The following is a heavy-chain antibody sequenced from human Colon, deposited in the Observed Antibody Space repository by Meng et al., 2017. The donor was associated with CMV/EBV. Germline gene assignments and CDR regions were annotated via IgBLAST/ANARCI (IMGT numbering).Heavy chain of an antibody. Sequence: GGSLRLSCAASGFTFSSYGMHWVRQAPGKGLEWVASIRYDGNTQNYLDSMKGRFTISRDNSKNTLYLQMSSLRAEDTAVYYCAGGPSITVIPALINGFDTWGQGTMVTVSS. D-gene: IGHD2-2*01. CDR3: AGGPSITVIPALINGFDT. V-gene: IGHV3-30*02. CDR1: GFTFSSYG. J-gene: IGHJ3*02. CDR2: IRYDGNTQ.